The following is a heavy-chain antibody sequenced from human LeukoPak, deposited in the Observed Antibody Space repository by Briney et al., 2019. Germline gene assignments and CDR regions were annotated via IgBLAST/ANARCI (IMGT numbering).Heavy chain of an antibody. V-gene: IGHV3-66*01. CDR1: GFTVSSNY. CDR3: ARDLNNGSYHWFDP. Sequence: GGSLRLSCAASGFTVSSNYMSWVRQAPGKGLEWVSVIYSGGSTDYADSVKGRFTISRDNSKNTLYLQMNSLRAEDAAIYYCARDLNNGSYHWFDPWGQGTLVTVSS. J-gene: IGHJ5*02. CDR2: IYSGGST. D-gene: IGHD1-26*01.